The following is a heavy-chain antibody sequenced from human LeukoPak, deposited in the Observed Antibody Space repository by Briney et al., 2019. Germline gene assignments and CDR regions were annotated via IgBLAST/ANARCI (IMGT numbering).Heavy chain of an antibody. V-gene: IGHV3-48*01. J-gene: IGHJ4*02. Sequence: GRSLRLSCAASGFTFSSYSMTWVRQAPGKGLEWVSYISSSSTIYYADSVKGRFTISRDNAKNSLYLHMNSLRAEDTAVYYCARISYTSGNDFDYWGQGTLVTVSS. CDR3: ARISYTSGNDFDY. D-gene: IGHD6-19*01. CDR1: GFTFSSYS. CDR2: ISSSSTI.